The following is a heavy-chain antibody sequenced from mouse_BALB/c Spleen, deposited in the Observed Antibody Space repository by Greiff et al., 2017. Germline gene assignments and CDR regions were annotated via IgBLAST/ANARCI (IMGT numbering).Heavy chain of an antibody. CDR3: NVYDGYFDV. D-gene: IGHD2-3*01. CDR2: IDPENGDT. Sequence: DVQLQESGAELVRSGASVKLSCTASGFNIKDYYMHWVKQRPEQGLEWIGWIDPENGDTEYAPKFQGKATMTADTSSNTAYLQLSSLTSEDTAVYYCNVYDGYFDVWGAGTTVTVSS. J-gene: IGHJ1*01. V-gene: IGHV14-4*02. CDR1: GFNIKDYY.